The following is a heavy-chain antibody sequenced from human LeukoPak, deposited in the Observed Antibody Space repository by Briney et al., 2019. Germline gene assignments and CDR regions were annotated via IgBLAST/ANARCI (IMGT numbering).Heavy chain of an antibody. J-gene: IGHJ4*02. CDR3: LRARPPHYYSDY. V-gene: IGHV3-74*01. CDR2: ISTDARTI. Sequence: PGGSLRLSCAASGFAFSTNWMHWVRQAPGKGLVWVSHISTDARTITYADFVKGRFTISRDNAKNTLYLQMNSLRAEDTAVYYCLRARPPHYYSDYWGQGTLVTVSS. CDR1: GFAFSTNW.